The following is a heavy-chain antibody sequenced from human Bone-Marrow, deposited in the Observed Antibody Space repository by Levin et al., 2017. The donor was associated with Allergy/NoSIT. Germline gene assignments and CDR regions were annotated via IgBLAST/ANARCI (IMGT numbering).Heavy chain of an antibody. V-gene: IGHV4-59*01. CDR3: ASSTDDTAMVNSFDY. J-gene: IGHJ4*02. D-gene: IGHD5-18*01. CDR1: GGSISSYY. Sequence: ESLKISCTVSGGSISSYYWSWIRQPPGKGLEWIGYIYYSGSTNYNPSLKSRVTISVDTSKNQFSLKLSSVTAADTAVYYCASSTDDTAMVNSFDYWGQGTLVTVSS. CDR2: IYYSGST.